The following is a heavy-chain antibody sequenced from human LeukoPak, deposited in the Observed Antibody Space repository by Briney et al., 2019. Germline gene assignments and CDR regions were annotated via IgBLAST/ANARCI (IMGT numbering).Heavy chain of an antibody. CDR2: LYSGGAT. CDR3: TKLKGWYGEGFFDY. CDR1: GFTVSSNY. Sequence: GGSLRLSCAASGFTVSSNYMSWVRQPAGKGLEWVSVLYSGGATFYADSVKGRFTISRDTSKNTLYLQMNDLRADDTAVYSCTKLKGWYGEGFFDYWGQGTLVTVSS. V-gene: IGHV3-53*01. J-gene: IGHJ4*02. D-gene: IGHD6-19*01.